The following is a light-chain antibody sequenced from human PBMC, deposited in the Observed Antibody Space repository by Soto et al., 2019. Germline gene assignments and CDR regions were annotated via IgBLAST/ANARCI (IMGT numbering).Light chain of an antibody. V-gene: IGKV1-5*03. J-gene: IGKJ2*01. CDR2: QGS. CDR3: QQYNTYPYS. CDR1: QRVSYW. Sequence: DIQMTQSPSTLSASVGDRVTITCRASQRVSYWLAWYQQKPGKAPKLLIYQGSHLQSGVPSRFSGSGSGSEFTLSINSLQPDDFATYYCQQYNTYPYSFGQGTKLEIK.